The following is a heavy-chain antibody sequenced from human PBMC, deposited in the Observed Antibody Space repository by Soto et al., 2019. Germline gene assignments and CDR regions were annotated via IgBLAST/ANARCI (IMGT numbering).Heavy chain of an antibody. J-gene: IGHJ5*02. V-gene: IGHV3-53*01. Sequence: PSGSLRLSCAAAGFSGSTRHISWVRQAPGKGLEWVSVIYSGGATHYAVSVKGRFIISRDKSKNTVDLQMNSLRAEDTAVYYCAKVGPYYFGCYVVRYNLSDP. CDR3: AKVGPYYFGCYVVRYNLSDP. CDR1: GFSGSTRH. D-gene: IGHD3-10*01. CDR2: IYSGGAT.